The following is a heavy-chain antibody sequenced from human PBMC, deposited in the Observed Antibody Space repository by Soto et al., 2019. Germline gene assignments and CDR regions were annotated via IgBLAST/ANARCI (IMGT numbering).Heavy chain of an antibody. J-gene: IGHJ4*02. CDR2: IYYSGST. CDR1: GGSISSYY. CDR3: ARDYRSHYIRGNFDY. Sequence: SETLSLTCTVSGGSISSYYWSWIRQPPGKGLEWIGYIYYSGSTNYNPSLKSRVTISVYTSKNQFSLKLSSVTAADTAVYYCARDYRSHYIRGNFDYWGQGTLVTVSS. V-gene: IGHV4-59*01. D-gene: IGHD3-16*02.